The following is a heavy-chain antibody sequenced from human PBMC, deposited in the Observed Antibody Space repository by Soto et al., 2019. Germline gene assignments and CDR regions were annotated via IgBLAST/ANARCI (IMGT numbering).Heavy chain of an antibody. CDR1: GFTFTNAW. Sequence: PGGSLRLSCAASGFTFTNAWMNWVRQAPGKGLEWVGLIKSKTAGGTTDYAAPVKGRLTIARDDSKNTVSLQMNSLKTEDTAIYYCTTVSTAAGVLYPVWGQGTTVTVSS. D-gene: IGHD6-13*01. V-gene: IGHV3-15*07. CDR3: TTVSTAAGVLYPV. CDR2: IKSKTAGGTT. J-gene: IGHJ6*02.